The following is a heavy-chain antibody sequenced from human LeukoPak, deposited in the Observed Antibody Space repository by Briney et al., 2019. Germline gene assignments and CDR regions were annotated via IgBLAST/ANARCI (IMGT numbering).Heavy chain of an antibody. CDR3: ARERAFTIFGVVTDPSFDY. CDR2: ISFDGNNI. Sequence: GRSLRLSCAASGFTFSTYAMHWVRQAPGKGLEWVALISFDGNNIYYADSVKGRFTISRDNSKNTLYLQMNSLRAEDTAVYYCARERAFTIFGVVTDPSFDYWGQGTLVTVSS. J-gene: IGHJ4*02. D-gene: IGHD3-3*01. V-gene: IGHV3-30-3*01. CDR1: GFTFSTYA.